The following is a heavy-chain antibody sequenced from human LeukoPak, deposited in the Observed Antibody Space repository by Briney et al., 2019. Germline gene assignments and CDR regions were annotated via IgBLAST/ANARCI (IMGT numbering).Heavy chain of an antibody. J-gene: IGHJ6*03. CDR3: ARVGVAVADVYYYYMDV. CDR2: ISAYNGNT. Sequence: ASVTVSCKASGYTFTSYGISWVRQAPGQGLEWMGWISAYNGNTNYAQKLQGRVTMTTDTSTSTAYMELRSLRSDDTAVYYCARVGVAVADVYYYYMDVWGKGTTVTVSS. CDR1: GYTFTSYG. V-gene: IGHV1-18*01. D-gene: IGHD6-19*01.